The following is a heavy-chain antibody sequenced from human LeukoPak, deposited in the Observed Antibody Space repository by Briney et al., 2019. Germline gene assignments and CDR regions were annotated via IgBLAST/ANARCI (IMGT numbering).Heavy chain of an antibody. V-gene: IGHV5-51*01. D-gene: IGHD6-13*01. CDR3: ARQAGIAAAGTSGYYYYMDV. Sequence: GESLKISCKGSGYSFTSYWIGWVRQMPGKGLEWMGIIYPGDSDTRYSPSFQDQVTISADKSISTAYLQWSSLKASDTAMYYCARQAGIAAAGTSGYYYYMDVWGKGTTVTVSS. CDR1: GYSFTSYW. CDR2: IYPGDSDT. J-gene: IGHJ6*03.